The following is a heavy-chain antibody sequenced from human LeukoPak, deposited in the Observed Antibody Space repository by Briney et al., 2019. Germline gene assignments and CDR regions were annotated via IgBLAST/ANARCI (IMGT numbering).Heavy chain of an antibody. CDR2: ISAYNGNT. CDR1: GYTFTSYG. CDR3: AREGHIAAAVEGSTTIFDP. D-gene: IGHD6-13*01. J-gene: IGHJ5*02. V-gene: IGHV1-18*01. Sequence: ASVKVSCKASGYTFTSYGISWVRQAPGQGLEWLGWISAYNGNTNYAQKLQGRVTMTTDTSTSTAYMELRSLRSDDTAVYYCAREGHIAAAVEGSTTIFDPWGQGTLVTVSS.